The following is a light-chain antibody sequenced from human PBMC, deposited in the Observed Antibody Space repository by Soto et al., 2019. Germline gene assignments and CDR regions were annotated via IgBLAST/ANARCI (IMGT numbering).Light chain of an antibody. Sequence: ENVLTQSPGTLSLSPGEIATLSCRASQSVSSNYLAWYQQKPGQAPRLLVYGASSRATGIPDRFSGSGSGTNFTLTISRLEPEDVAVYYCQQYGSSRWTFGQGTKVDIK. V-gene: IGKV3-20*01. CDR1: QSVSSNY. CDR3: QQYGSSRWT. J-gene: IGKJ1*01. CDR2: GAS.